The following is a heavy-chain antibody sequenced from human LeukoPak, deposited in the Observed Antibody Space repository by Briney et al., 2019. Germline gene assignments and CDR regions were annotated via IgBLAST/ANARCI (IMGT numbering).Heavy chain of an antibody. CDR1: GFTFSTYA. CDR2: IGDGGYST. J-gene: IGHJ3*02. Sequence: GGSLRLSCAASGFTFSTYAMSWVRQAPGKGLEWVSAIGDGGYSTYFADSVKGRFTVSRDNSRNTLYLQMNSLRVEDTARYYCARDRGGGWLHDASDMWGQGTMVTVSS. D-gene: IGHD6-19*01. CDR3: ARDRGGGWLHDASDM. V-gene: IGHV3-23*01.